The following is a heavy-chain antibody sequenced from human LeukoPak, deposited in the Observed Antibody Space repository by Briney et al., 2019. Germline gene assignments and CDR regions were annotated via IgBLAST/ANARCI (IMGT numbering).Heavy chain of an antibody. CDR1: GFTFSSYG. J-gene: IGHJ4*02. CDR2: IRYDGSNK. D-gene: IGHD3-3*01. Sequence: GGSLRLSCAASGFTFSSYGMHWVRQAPGKGLEWVAFIRYDGSNKYYADSVKGRFTISRDNSKNTLYLQMNSLRAEDTAVYYCARDPDFWSGYYNFDYWGQGTLVTVSS. CDR3: ARDPDFWSGYYNFDY. V-gene: IGHV3-30*02.